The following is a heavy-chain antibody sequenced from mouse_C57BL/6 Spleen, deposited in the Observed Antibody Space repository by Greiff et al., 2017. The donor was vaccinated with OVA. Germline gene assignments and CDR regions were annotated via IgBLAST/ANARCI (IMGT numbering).Heavy chain of an antibody. CDR2: INPSTGGT. J-gene: IGHJ1*03. CDR3: ARHEVTRWYFDV. V-gene: IGHV1-42*01. CDR1: GYSFTGYY. D-gene: IGHD2-2*01. Sequence: VQLQQSGPELVKPGASVKISCKASGYSFTGYYMNWVKQSPEKSLEWIGEINPSTGGTTYNQKFKAKATLTVDKSSSTAYMQLKSLTSEDSAVYYCARHEVTRWYFDVWGTGTTVTVSS.